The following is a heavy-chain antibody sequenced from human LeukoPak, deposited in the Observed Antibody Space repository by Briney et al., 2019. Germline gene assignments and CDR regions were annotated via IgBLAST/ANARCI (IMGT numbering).Heavy chain of an antibody. CDR2: ITASDYTT. D-gene: IGHD4-17*01. J-gene: IGHJ3*02. CDR1: GFLFREYA. Sequence: GGSLSLSCAASGFLFREYAMTWVRQAPGKGLEWVSSITASDYTTYADSLKGRFTISRDNSKNTLYLQMDSLRGDDTALYHCARDPNGDYIGAFDNWGQGTMVTVSS. V-gene: IGHV3-23*01. CDR3: ARDPNGDYIGAFDN.